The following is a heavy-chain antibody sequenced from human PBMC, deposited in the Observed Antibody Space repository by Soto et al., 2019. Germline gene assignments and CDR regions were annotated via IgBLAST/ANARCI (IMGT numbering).Heavy chain of an antibody. J-gene: IGHJ5*02. D-gene: IGHD6-6*01. CDR2: IIPIFGTA. CDR1: GGTFSSYA. V-gene: IGHV1-69*13. CDR3: ARYATKLVHSSWFDP. Sequence: SVKVSCKASGGTFSSYAISWVRQAPGQGLEWMGGIIPIFGTANYAQKFQGRVTITADESTSTAYMELSSLRSEDTAVYYCARYATKLVHSSWFDPWGQGTLVTVSS.